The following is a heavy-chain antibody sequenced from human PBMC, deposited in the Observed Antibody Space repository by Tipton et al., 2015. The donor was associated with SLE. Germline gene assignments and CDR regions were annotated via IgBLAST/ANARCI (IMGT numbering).Heavy chain of an antibody. D-gene: IGHD6-19*01. V-gene: IGHV4-61*01. Sequence: TLSLTCTVSGGSISSSSYYWGWIRQPPGKGLEWIGYIYYSGSTNYNPSLKSRVTISVDTSKNQFSLKLSSVTAADTAVYYCARDGPQYSSGWYYFDYWGQGTLVTVSS. J-gene: IGHJ4*02. CDR3: ARDGPQYSSGWYYFDY. CDR2: IYYSGST. CDR1: GGSISSSSYY.